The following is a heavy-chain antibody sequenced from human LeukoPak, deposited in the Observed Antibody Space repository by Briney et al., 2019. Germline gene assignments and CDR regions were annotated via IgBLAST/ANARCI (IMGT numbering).Heavy chain of an antibody. CDR3: ARDAPLDY. V-gene: IGHV1-69*04. CDR1: GGTFSSYA. J-gene: IGHJ4*02. CDR2: IIPILGIA. Sequence: ASVKVSCKASGGTFSSYAISWVRQAPGQGLEWMGRIIPILGIANYARKFQGRVTITADKSTSTAYMELSSLRSEDTAVYYCARDAPLDYWGQGTLVTVSS.